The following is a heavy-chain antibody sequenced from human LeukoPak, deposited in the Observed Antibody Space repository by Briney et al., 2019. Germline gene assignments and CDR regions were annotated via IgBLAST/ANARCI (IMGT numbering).Heavy chain of an antibody. CDR3: ARRPSGSGGDMNYYYYYMDV. Sequence: PGGSLRLSCAASGFTFSGYWMHWVRQAPGKGLMWVSRINGDGTRTTYADSVKGRFTISRDNAKNSVFLQMNSLRADDTAVYYCARRPSGSGGDMNYYYYYMDVWGKGTTVTVSS. D-gene: IGHD2-21*01. J-gene: IGHJ6*03. V-gene: IGHV3-74*01. CDR2: INGDGTRT. CDR1: GFTFSGYW.